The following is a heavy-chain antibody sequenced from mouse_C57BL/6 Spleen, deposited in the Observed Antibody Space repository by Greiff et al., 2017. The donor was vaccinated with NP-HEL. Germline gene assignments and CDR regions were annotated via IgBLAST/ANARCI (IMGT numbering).Heavy chain of an antibody. D-gene: IGHD1-1*01. V-gene: IGHV1-76*01. Sequence: QVQLQQSGAELVRPGASVKLSCKASGYTFTDYYINWVKQRPGQGLEWIARIYPGSGNTYYNEKFKGKATLTAEKSSSTAYMQLSSLTSEDSAVYFCARRAVVAPFDYWGQGTTLTVSS. CDR1: GYTFTDYY. J-gene: IGHJ2*01. CDR2: IYPGSGNT. CDR3: ARRAVVAPFDY.